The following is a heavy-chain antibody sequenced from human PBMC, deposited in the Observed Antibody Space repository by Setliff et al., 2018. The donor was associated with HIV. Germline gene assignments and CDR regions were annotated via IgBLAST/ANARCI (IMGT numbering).Heavy chain of an antibody. V-gene: IGHV1-69-2*01. J-gene: IGHJ6*04. CDR3: AGRDGQNSGNVDV. Sequence: ASVKVSCKASGYTFTDYYMHWVQQAPGKGLEWMGRVDPEDGETIYAEKFQGRVTRTADTSTDTAYMELSSLRSEDTAVYYCAGRDGQNSGNVDVRGKGTTVTVSS. CDR2: VDPEDGET. CDR1: GYTFTDYY. D-gene: IGHD6-13*01.